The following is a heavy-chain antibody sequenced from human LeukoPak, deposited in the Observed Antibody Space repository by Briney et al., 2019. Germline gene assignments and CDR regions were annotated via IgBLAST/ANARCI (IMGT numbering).Heavy chain of an antibody. Sequence: PSETLSLTCTISGGSISSYYWSWIRQPAGKGLEWIGRIYTSGSTNYNPSLKSRATMSVDTSKNQFSLKLSSVTAADTAVYYCARGFVITMVRGVTTQVDWFDPWGQGTLVTVFS. CDR2: IYTSGST. CDR1: GGSISSYY. V-gene: IGHV4-4*07. J-gene: IGHJ5*02. D-gene: IGHD3-10*01. CDR3: ARGFVITMVRGVTTQVDWFDP.